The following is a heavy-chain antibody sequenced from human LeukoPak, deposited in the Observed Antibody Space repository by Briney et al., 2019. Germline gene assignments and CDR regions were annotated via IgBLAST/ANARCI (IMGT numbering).Heavy chain of an antibody. D-gene: IGHD3-22*01. CDR3: AKPTYYDSSGYLFDY. V-gene: IGHV3-30*18. Sequence: PGGSLRLSCAASGFTFSSYGMHWVRQAPGKGLEWVAVISYDGSNKYYADSVKGRFTISRDNSKNTLYLQMNSLRAEDTAVYYCAKPTYYDSSGYLFDYWGQGTLVTVSS. CDR2: ISYDGSNK. J-gene: IGHJ4*02. CDR1: GFTFSSYG.